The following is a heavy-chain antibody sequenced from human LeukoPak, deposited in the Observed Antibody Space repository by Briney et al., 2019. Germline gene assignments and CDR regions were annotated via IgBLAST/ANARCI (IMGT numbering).Heavy chain of an antibody. Sequence: GASVKVSCKVSGYTLTELSMHWVRQAPGKGLEWMGVFDPEDGETIYAQKFQGRVTMTEDTSTDTAYMELSSLRSEDTAVYYCATSRYYLGYCSGGSCYGRQYYFDYWGQGTLVTVSS. CDR3: ATSRYYLGYCSGGSCYGRQYYFDY. D-gene: IGHD2-15*01. V-gene: IGHV1-24*01. CDR1: GYTLTELS. J-gene: IGHJ4*02. CDR2: FDPEDGET.